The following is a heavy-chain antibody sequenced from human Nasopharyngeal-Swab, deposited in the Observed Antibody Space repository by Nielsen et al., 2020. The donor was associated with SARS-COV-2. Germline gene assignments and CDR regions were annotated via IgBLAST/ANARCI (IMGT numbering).Heavy chain of an antibody. J-gene: IGHJ6*02. CDR1: GFTFDDYA. V-gene: IGHV3-9*01. CDR3: AKGDYYYGMDV. CDR2: ISWNSGSI. Sequence: GGSLRLSCAASGFTFDDYAMHWVRQAPGKGLEWVSGISWNSGSIGYADSVKGRFTISRDNAKNSLYLRMNSLRAEDTALYYCAKGDYYYGMDVWGQGTTVTVSS.